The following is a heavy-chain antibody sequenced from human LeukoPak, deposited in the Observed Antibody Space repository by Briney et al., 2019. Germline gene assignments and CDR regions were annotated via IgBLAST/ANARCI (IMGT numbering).Heavy chain of an antibody. Sequence: GGSLRLSCAASEFSVGSNYMTWVRQAPGKGLEWVSLIYSGGSTYYADSVKGRFTISRDNAKNSLFLQMNSLRAEDTAVYYCARVLRYCSGGNCYSGGLGYMDVWGKGTTVTISS. D-gene: IGHD2-15*01. J-gene: IGHJ6*03. CDR1: EFSVGSNY. CDR3: ARVLRYCSGGNCYSGGLGYMDV. V-gene: IGHV3-53*01. CDR2: IYSGGST.